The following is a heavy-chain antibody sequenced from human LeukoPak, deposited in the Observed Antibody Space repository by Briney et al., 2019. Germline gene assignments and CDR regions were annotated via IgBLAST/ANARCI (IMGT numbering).Heavy chain of an antibody. CDR1: GVSINSSSYY. Sequence: PSETLSLTCTVSGVSINSSSYYWGWIRQPPGKGLEWIGSIFYSGNTYDNPSLKSRFTISVDTSKNQFSLKLNSVTAADTAVYYCARHRSKWLQSSFDYWGQGTLVTVSS. V-gene: IGHV4-39*01. CDR3: ARHRSKWLQSSFDY. CDR2: IFYSGNT. D-gene: IGHD5-24*01. J-gene: IGHJ4*02.